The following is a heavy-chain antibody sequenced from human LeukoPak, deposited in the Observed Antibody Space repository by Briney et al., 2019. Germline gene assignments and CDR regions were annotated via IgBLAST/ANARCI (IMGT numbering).Heavy chain of an antibody. V-gene: IGHV3-9*01. CDR1: GFTFDDYA. CDR3: AKASRYYYYMDV. Sequence: GGSLRLSCAASGFTFDDYAMPWVRQAPGKGLEWVSGISWNSGSIGYAGSVKGRFTISRDNAKNSLYLQMNSLRAEDTALYYCAKASRYYYYMDVWGKGTTVTVSS. J-gene: IGHJ6*03. CDR2: ISWNSGSI.